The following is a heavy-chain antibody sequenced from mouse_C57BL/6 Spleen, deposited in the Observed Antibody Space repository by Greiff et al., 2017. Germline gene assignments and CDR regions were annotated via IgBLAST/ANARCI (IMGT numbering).Heavy chain of an antibody. J-gene: IGHJ2*01. D-gene: IGHD2-2*01. CDR1: GYAFSSSW. CDR2: IYPGAGDT. V-gene: IGHV1-82*01. Sequence: QVQLQQSGPELVQPGASVKISCKASGYAFSSSWMNWVQQRPGKGLEWIGRIYPGAGDTNYTGKFKGQATLTADKSSSTAYLQLSSLTSEDSAVYFCARRGYGYDGFDYRGQGTTRTGSS. CDR3: ARRGYGYDGFDY.